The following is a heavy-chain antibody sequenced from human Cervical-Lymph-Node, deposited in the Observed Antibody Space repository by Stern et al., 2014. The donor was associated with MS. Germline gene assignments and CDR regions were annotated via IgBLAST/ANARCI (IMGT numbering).Heavy chain of an antibody. Sequence: VQLVESGAGVIQPGRSLRLSCAASGFTFTSYAMHWVRQAPGKGLEWVAVISYDGSNKYYADSVKGRFTNSRDNSKNTLYLQMNSLRAEDTAVYYCARDGAAAGTEGLMDYWGQGTLVTVSS. J-gene: IGHJ4*02. CDR3: ARDGAAAGTEGLMDY. V-gene: IGHV3-30*01. CDR2: ISYDGSNK. CDR1: GFTFTSYA. D-gene: IGHD6-13*01.